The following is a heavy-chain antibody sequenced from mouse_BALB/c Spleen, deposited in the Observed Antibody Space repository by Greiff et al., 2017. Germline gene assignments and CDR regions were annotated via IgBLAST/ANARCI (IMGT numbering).Heavy chain of an antibody. CDR2: INPYNDGT. Sequence: EVQLQQSGPELVKPGASVKMSCKASGYTFTSYVMPWVKQKPGQGLEWIGYINPYNDGTKYDEKFKGQATLTSDKSSSTDYMELSSLTSEDSAVYCGGRDYGSSYWGQGTTVTVSS. CDR1: GYTFTSYV. CDR3: GRDYGSSY. V-gene: IGHV1-14*01. J-gene: IGHJ2*01. D-gene: IGHD1-1*01.